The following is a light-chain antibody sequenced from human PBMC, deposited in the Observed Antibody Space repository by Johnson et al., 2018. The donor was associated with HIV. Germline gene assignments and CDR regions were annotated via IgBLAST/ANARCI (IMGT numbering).Light chain of an antibody. V-gene: IGLV1-51*01. Sequence: QSILTQPPSVSAAPGQKVTISCSGSNSNIGNNYVSWYQQLPGTAPKLLIYDNNKRPSGIPDRFSGSKSGTSATLGITGLQTGDAADYYCDTWDSSLSGYCVFGTGTKLTVL. CDR1: NSNIGNNY. CDR3: DTWDSSLSGYCV. CDR2: DNN. J-gene: IGLJ1*01.